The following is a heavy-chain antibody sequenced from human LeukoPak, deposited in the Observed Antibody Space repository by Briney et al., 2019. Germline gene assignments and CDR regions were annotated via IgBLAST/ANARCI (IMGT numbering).Heavy chain of an antibody. CDR3: ARDLIPYGDYDY. D-gene: IGHD4-17*01. V-gene: IGHV1-69*04. CDR2: IIPILGIV. J-gene: IGHJ4*02. CDR1: GGTFSSYA. Sequence: SVKVSCKASGGTFSSYAISWVRQAPGQGLEWMGRIIPILGIVNYAQKFQGRVTITADKSTSTAYMELSSLRSEDTAVYYCARDLIPYGDYDYWGQGTLVTVSS.